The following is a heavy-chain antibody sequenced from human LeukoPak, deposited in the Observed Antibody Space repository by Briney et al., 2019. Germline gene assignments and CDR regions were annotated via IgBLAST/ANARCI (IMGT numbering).Heavy chain of an antibody. J-gene: IGHJ6*03. CDR1: GYTFASYY. CDR2: INPSGGST. Sequence: ASVKVSCKASGYTFASYYMHWVRQAPGQGLEWMGIINPSGGSTSYAQKFQGRVTMTRDMSTSTVYVELSSLRSEDTAVYYCARDIGLAEFRGYMDVWGKGTTVTVSS. D-gene: IGHD3-10*01. CDR3: ARDIGLAEFRGYMDV. V-gene: IGHV1-46*01.